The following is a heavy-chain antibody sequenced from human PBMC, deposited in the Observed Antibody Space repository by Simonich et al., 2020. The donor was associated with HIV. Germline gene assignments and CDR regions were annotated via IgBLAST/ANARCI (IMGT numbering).Heavy chain of an antibody. Sequence: QVQLQESGPGLVKPSETLSLTCAVSGYSINSGYYWALIRHPPGKGLEWIGNVYLSGSTYHNPSLKNRVTISVDTSKNQFSLRLTSVTAADTAVYYCAREVVATTDYWGQGTLVTVSS. CDR3: AREVVATTDY. J-gene: IGHJ4*02. V-gene: IGHV4-38-2*02. CDR1: GYSINSGYY. D-gene: IGHD5-12*01. CDR2: VYLSGST.